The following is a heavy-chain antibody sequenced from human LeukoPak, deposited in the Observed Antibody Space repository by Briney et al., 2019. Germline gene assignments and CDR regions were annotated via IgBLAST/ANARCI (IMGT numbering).Heavy chain of an antibody. D-gene: IGHD5-12*01. CDR2: ISAYNGNT. CDR1: GYTFTSNG. CDR3: ARGLAIGWLRLVLDWFDP. Sequence: ASVKVSCKASGYTFTSNGISWVRQAPGQGLEWMGWISAYNGNTNYEQKLQGRVTMTTDTSTSTAYMELRSLRSDDTAVYYCARGLAIGWLRLVLDWFDPWGQGTLVTVSS. V-gene: IGHV1-18*01. J-gene: IGHJ5*02.